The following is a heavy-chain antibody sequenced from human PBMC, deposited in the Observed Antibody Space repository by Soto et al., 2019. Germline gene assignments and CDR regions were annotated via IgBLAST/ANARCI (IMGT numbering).Heavy chain of an antibody. CDR1: GGSISSGGYY. CDR2: IYYSGST. J-gene: IGHJ5*02. V-gene: IGHV4-61*08. CDR3: ARERGRYCSGESCYPFGP. D-gene: IGHD2-15*01. Sequence: PSETLSLTCTVSGGSISSGGYYWSWIRQHPGKGLEWIGYIYYSGSTNYNPSPKSRITISLDTSKKEISLRLSSVTAADTAVYYCARERGRYCSGESCYPFGPWGQGALVTVSS.